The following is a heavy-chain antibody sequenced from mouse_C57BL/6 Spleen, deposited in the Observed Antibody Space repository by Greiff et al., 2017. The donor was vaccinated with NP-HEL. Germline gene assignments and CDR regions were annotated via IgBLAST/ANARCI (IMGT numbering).Heavy chain of an antibody. CDR1: GYTFTSYW. CDR2: IYPSDSET. Sequence: QVQLQQPGAELVRPGSSVKLSCKASGYTFTSYWMDWVKQRPGQGLEWIGNIYPSDSETHYNQKFKDKATLTVDKSSSTAYTQLSSLTSEDAAVYYCARLSTTDFDYWGQGTTLTVSS. D-gene: IGHD1-1*01. V-gene: IGHV1-61*01. J-gene: IGHJ2*01. CDR3: ARLSTTDFDY.